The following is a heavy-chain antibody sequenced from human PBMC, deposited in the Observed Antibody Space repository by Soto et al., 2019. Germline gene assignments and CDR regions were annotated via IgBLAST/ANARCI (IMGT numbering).Heavy chain of an antibody. Sequence: QVHLVQSGAEVKKPGASVKVSCKASGYTFTSYGITWVRQAPGQGLEWTGWISAHNGNTDYAQKLQGRVIVTRDTSTSTAYMELRSLRSDDTAVYYCARGRDGDYWGQGALVTVSS. CDR3: ARGRDGDY. D-gene: IGHD6-6*01. CDR2: ISAHNGNT. V-gene: IGHV1-18*01. J-gene: IGHJ4*02. CDR1: GYTFTSYG.